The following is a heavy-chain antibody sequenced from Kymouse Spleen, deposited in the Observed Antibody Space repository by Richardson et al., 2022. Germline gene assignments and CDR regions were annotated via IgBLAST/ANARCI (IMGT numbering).Heavy chain of an antibody. V-gene: IGHV4-39*01. CDR3: ARRPYSSSCFDY. D-gene: IGHD6-13*01. Sequence: QLQLQESGPGLVKPSETLSLTCTVSGGSISSSSYYWGWIRQPPGKGLEWIGSIYYSGSTYYNPSLKSRVTISVDTSKNQFSLKLSSVTAADTAVYYCARRPYSSSCFDYWGQGTLVTVSS. J-gene: IGHJ4*02. CDR1: GGSISSSSYY. CDR2: IYYSGST.